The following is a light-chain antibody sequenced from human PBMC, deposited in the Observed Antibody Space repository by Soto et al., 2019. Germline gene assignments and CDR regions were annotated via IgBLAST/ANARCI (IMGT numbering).Light chain of an antibody. CDR1: QSISTW. J-gene: IGKJ1*01. CDR2: KAS. Sequence: IQLTQSPSYLSASVGDRVTITCRASQSISTWLSWYQQKPGKAPKVLIYKASNLQGGVSSSFSGSGSGTEFTLTISSLQPDDFATYYCQDYNSWTFGQGTKVDIK. V-gene: IGKV1-5*03. CDR3: QDYNSWT.